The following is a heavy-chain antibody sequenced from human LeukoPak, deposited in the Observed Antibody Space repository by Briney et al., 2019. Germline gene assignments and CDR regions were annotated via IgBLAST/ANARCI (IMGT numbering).Heavy chain of an antibody. CDR2: ISVYNGNT. J-gene: IGHJ4*02. D-gene: IGHD2-15*01. CDR1: GYTFTSFY. V-gene: IGHV1-18*04. CDR3: ARDRTRYCSAGSCYSGFAIDY. Sequence: GASVKVSCKASGYTFTSFYMHWVRQAPGQGLEWMGWISVYNGNTNYAQNLQGRVTMTTDTSTSTAYMELRSLRSDDTAVYYCARDRTRYCSAGSCYSGFAIDYWGQGTLVTVSS.